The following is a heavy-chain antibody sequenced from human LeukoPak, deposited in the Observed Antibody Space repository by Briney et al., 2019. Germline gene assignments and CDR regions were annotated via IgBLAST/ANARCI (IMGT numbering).Heavy chain of an antibody. CDR3: ARVRGQTYYYYDSSGYPDY. CDR1: GYTFTSYG. J-gene: IGHJ4*02. Sequence: ASVKVSCKASGYTFTSYGISWVRQAPGQGLERMGWISAYNGNTNYAQKLQGRVTMTTDTSTSTAYMELRSLRSDDTAVYYCARVRGQTYYYYDSSGYPDYWGQGTLVTVSS. CDR2: ISAYNGNT. D-gene: IGHD3-22*01. V-gene: IGHV1-18*01.